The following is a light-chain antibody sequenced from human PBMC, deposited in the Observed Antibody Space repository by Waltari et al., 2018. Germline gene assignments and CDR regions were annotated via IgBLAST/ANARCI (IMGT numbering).Light chain of an antibody. CDR3: QQSSSTLMYT. Sequence: DIQMTQSPSSLSASVGDRVTMTGRASQSVSRYCSWYQQKPGQAPKLLIFAASVLESEVPSRFSGSGSGTDFTLTINGLQPEDFATYYCQQSSSTLMYTFGQGTKVEI. V-gene: IGKV1-39*01. CDR2: AAS. J-gene: IGKJ2*01. CDR1: QSVSRY.